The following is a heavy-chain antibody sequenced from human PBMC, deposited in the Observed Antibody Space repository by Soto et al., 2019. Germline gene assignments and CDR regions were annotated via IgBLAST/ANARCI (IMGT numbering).Heavy chain of an antibody. D-gene: IGHD3-16*02. CDR2: IIPILGIA. Sequence: QVQLVQSGAEVKKPGSSVKVSCKASGVTFSSYTISWVRQAPGQGLEWVGRIIPILGIANYAQKFQGRVTITADKSTSTAYKEQGSLRSKDTALYYCGRDYREITFGGVIIPYGLDLRGQGATVTVSS. CDR1: GVTFSSYT. J-gene: IGHJ6*02. CDR3: GRDYREITFGGVIIPYGLDL. V-gene: IGHV1-69*08.